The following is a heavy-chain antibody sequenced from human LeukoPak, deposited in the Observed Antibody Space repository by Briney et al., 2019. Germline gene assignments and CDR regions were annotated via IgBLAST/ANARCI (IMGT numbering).Heavy chain of an antibody. CDR2: IYYSGST. V-gene: IGHV4-39*02. D-gene: IGHD3-22*01. Sequence: SETLSPTCTVSGGSIRSGSHYWAWIRQPPGKGLEWIGSIYYSGSTYYNPSLENRVTISIDTSKNHFSLKLSSLSAADTSVYYCAKRDDSGGNLVDLWGQGTLVTVS. J-gene: IGHJ4*02. CDR3: AKRDDSGGNLVDL. CDR1: GGSIRSGSHY.